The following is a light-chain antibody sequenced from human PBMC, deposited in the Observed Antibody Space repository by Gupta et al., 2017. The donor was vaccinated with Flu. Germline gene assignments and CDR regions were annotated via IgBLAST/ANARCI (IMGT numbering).Light chain of an antibody. Sequence: SYVLTQPPSVSVAPGQTARITCGGDKIESKSVYWYQQKPGQAPVLGVFDDSGRPSGIPERFAGSNSGDTATLTISRVEGGDQADYYCQVWDSSTDHVVFGGGTKLTVL. CDR1: KIESKS. CDR3: QVWDSSTDHVV. V-gene: IGLV3-21*02. CDR2: DDS. J-gene: IGLJ2*01.